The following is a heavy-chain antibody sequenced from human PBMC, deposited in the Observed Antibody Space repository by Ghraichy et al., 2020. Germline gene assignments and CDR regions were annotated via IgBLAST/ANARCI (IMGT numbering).Heavy chain of an antibody. Sequence: SETLSLTCAVYGGSFSGYYWSWIRQPPGKGLEWIGEINHSGSTNYNPSLKSRVTISVDTSKNQFSLKLSSVTAADTAVYYCARGFRYCSSTSCYARNYYGMDVWGQGTTVTVSS. J-gene: IGHJ6*02. CDR1: GGSFSGYY. CDR3: ARGFRYCSSTSCYARNYYGMDV. D-gene: IGHD2-2*01. CDR2: INHSGST. V-gene: IGHV4-34*01.